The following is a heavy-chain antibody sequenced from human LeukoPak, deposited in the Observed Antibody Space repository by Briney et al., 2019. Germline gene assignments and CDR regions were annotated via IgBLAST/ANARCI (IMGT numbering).Heavy chain of an antibody. CDR1: GYTFTGYY. J-gene: IGHJ5*02. Sequence: ASVKVSCKASGYTFTGYYMHWVRQAPGQGLEWMGWIGAYNGNTNYAQKLQGRVTMTTDTSTSTVYMELRSLRSDDTAVYYCARGRQAAAGVFDPWGQGTLVTVSS. CDR2: IGAYNGNT. CDR3: ARGRQAAAGVFDP. D-gene: IGHD6-13*01. V-gene: IGHV1-18*04.